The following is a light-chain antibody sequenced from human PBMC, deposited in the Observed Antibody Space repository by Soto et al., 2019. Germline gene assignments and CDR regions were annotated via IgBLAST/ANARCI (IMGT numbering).Light chain of an antibody. J-gene: IGKJ1*01. CDR1: QSVSSN. CDR2: GAS. CDR3: QQYGSSPT. Sequence: EIVMTQSPATLSVSPGERATLSCRASQSVSSNLAWYQQKPGQAPRLLIYGASSRATGIPDRFRGSGSGTDFTLTISRLEPEDFAVYSCQQYGSSPTFGQGTKVDIK. V-gene: IGKV3-20*01.